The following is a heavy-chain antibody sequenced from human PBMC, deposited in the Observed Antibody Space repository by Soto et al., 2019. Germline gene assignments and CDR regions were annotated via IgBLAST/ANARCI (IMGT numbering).Heavy chain of an antibody. Sequence: GGSLRLSCAASGFTFSSYEMNWVRQAPGKGLEWVSYISSSGSTIYYADSVKGRFTISRDNAKNSLYLQMNSLRAEDTAVYYCAREVVVAAYFDYWGQGTLLTVSS. J-gene: IGHJ4*02. D-gene: IGHD2-15*01. CDR3: AREVVVAAYFDY. V-gene: IGHV3-48*03. CDR1: GFTFSSYE. CDR2: ISSSGSTI.